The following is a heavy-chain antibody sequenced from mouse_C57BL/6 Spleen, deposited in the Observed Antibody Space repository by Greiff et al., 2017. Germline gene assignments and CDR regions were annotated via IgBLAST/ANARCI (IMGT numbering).Heavy chain of an antibody. J-gene: IGHJ2*01. V-gene: IGHV1-15*01. CDR3: TKLGPYYFDY. CDR1: GYTFTDYE. CDR2: IDPETGGT. Sequence: QVHVKQSGAELVRPGASVTLSCKASGYTFTDYEMHWVKQTPVHGLEWIGAIDPETGGTAYNQKFKGKAILTADKSSSTAYMELRSLTSEDSAVYYCTKLGPYYFDYWGQGTTLTVSS. D-gene: IGHD4-1*01.